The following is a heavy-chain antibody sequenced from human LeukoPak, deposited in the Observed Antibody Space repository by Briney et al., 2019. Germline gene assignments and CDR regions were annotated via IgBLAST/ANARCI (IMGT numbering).Heavy chain of an antibody. CDR3: ARDSGAAAGWGAFDY. CDR2: IYSGGST. D-gene: IGHD6-13*01. J-gene: IGHJ4*02. CDR1: GFTFSSYW. V-gene: IGHV3-53*01. Sequence: GGSLRLSCAASGFTFSSYWMHWVRQAPGKGLEWVSVIYSGGSTYYADSVKGRFTISRDNSKNTLYLQMNSLRAEDTAVYYCARDSGAAAGWGAFDYWGQGTWSPSPQ.